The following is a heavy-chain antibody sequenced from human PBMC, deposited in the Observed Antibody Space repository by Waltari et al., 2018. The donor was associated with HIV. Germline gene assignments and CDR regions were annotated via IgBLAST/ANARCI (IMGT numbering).Heavy chain of an antibody. J-gene: IGHJ6*02. CDR2: ISAYNGNT. D-gene: IGHD3-10*01. CDR1: GYTFTSYG. Sequence: QVQLVQSGAAVKKPGASVKVSCKASGYTFTSYGFSWVRPAPGQGLGWMGWISAYNGNTNYAQKLQGRVTMTTDTSTSTAYMELRSLRSDDTAVYYCARERRSGSYYNHLYYYYGMDVWGQGTTVTVSS. CDR3: ARERRSGSYYNHLYYYYGMDV. V-gene: IGHV1-18*01.